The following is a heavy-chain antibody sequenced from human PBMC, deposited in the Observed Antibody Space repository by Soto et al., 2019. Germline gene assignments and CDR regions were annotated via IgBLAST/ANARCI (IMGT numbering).Heavy chain of an antibody. J-gene: IGHJ2*01. D-gene: IGHD1-26*01. Sequence: QMHLVESGGGLVKPGGSLRLSCAASGFNFGDYYMSWVRQAPGKGLEWFSFVSSTGSYTKYSDSVGGRFTVSRDNGKNPLHLPLNSLRVEDTAVYYCARLRVGVNWYFDLWGRGTLVTVAS. CDR2: VSSTGSYT. V-gene: IGHV3-11*06. CDR3: ARLRVGVNWYFDL. CDR1: GFNFGDYY.